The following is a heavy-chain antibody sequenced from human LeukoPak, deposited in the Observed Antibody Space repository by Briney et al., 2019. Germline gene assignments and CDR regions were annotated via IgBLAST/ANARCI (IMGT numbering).Heavy chain of an antibody. D-gene: IGHD2-2*01. J-gene: IGHJ4*02. CDR2: IYTSGST. V-gene: IGHV4-61*02. CDR3: ARDRGPAAAIFDY. CDR1: GGSISSGSYY. Sequence: SQTLSLTCTVSGGSISSGSYYWSWIRQPAGKGLEWIGRIYTSGSTNYNPSLKSRVTISVDTSKNQFSLKLSSVTAADTAVYYCARDRGPAAAIFDYWGQGTLVTVSS.